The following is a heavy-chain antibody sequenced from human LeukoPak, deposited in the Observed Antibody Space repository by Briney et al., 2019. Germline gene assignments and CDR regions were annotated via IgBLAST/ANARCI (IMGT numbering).Heavy chain of an antibody. CDR2: IIPIFGTA. J-gene: IGHJ4*02. CDR1: GGTFSSYA. CDR3: ASEDYYDSSGYYLFDY. Sequence: ASVKVSCKASGGTFSSYAISWVRQAPGQGLEWMGGIIPIFGTANYAQKFQGRVTITADESTSTAYMELSSLRSEDTAVYYCASEDYYDSSGYYLFDYWGQGTLVTVSS. V-gene: IGHV1-69*13. D-gene: IGHD3-22*01.